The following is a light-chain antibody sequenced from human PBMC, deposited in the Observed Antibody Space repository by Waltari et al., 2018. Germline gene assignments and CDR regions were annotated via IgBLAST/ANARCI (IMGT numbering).Light chain of an antibody. V-gene: IGKV1-39*01. CDR1: QNVTKY. CDR2: TSS. J-gene: IGKJ3*01. Sequence: DTQMTQSPSSLPASVGARVTITCRTSQNVTKYLNWYQQKAGQAPKLLIHTSSILLEGVPSRLSGGGSGTHFTFIIKRLQHEDYATYYCQQSSTTPVTFGPGTTVDL. CDR3: QQSSTTPVT.